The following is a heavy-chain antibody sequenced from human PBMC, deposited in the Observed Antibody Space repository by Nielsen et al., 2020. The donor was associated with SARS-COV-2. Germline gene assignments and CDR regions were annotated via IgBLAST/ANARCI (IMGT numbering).Heavy chain of an antibody. CDR1: GYTFTSYG. V-gene: IGHV1-18*01. D-gene: IGHD1-26*01. J-gene: IGHJ4*02. CDR3: ARLLQWELLHEHPDEDY. CDR2: ISAYNGNT. Sequence: ASVKVSCKASGYTFTSYGISWVRQAPGQGLEWMGWISAYNGNTNYAQKFQGRVTITADKSTSTAYMELSSLRSEDTAVYYCARLLQWELLHEHPDEDYWGQGTLVTVSS.